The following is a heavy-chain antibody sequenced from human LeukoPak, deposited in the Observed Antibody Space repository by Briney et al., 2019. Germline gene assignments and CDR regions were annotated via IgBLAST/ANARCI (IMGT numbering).Heavy chain of an antibody. Sequence: KSSETLSLTCAVYGASFSGYYWSWIRQPPGKGLEWIGEINHSGSTNYNPPLKSRVTISVDTSKNQFSLKLSSVTAADTAVYYCARSNYDFWSGYYSRFDRWGQGTLVTVSS. V-gene: IGHV4-34*01. CDR2: INHSGST. CDR3: ARSNYDFWSGYYSRFDR. J-gene: IGHJ5*02. D-gene: IGHD3-3*01. CDR1: GASFSGYY.